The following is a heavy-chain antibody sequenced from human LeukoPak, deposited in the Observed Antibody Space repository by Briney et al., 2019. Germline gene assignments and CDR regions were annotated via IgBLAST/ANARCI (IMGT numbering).Heavy chain of an antibody. CDR3: ARDPLPTVVTWGAFDI. J-gene: IGHJ3*02. V-gene: IGHV1-69*04. D-gene: IGHD4-23*01. CDR2: IIPIFGIA. CDR1: GGTFSSYA. Sequence: SVKVSCKASGGTFSSYAISWVRQAPGQGLEGMRRIIPIFGIANYAQNFQGRVTITADKSTSTAYMELSSLRSEDTAVYYCARDPLPTVVTWGAFDIWGQGTMVTVSS.